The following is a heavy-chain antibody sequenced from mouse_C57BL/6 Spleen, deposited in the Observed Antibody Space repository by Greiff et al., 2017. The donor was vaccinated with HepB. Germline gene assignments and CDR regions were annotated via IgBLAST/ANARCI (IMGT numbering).Heavy chain of an antibody. V-gene: IGHV1-52*01. Sequence: QVQLQQPGAELVRPGSSVKLSCKASGYTFTSYWMHWVKQRPIQGLEWIGNIDPSDSETHYNQKFEDKATLTVDKSSSTAYMQLSSLTSEDSAVYYCARGVYYDSRGAMDYWGQGTSVTVSS. D-gene: IGHD2-4*01. CDR2: IDPSDSET. J-gene: IGHJ4*01. CDR3: ARGVYYDSRGAMDY. CDR1: GYTFTSYW.